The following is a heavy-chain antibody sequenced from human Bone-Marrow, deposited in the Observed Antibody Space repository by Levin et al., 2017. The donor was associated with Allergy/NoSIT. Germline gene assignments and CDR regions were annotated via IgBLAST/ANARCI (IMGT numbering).Heavy chain of an antibody. Sequence: GGSLRLSCAASGFTFSSYWMHWVRQAPGKGLVWVSRINSDGSSTSYADSVKGRFTISRDNAKNTLYLQMNSLRAEDTAVYYCARGRPTYYYGSGSYYNFDYYYYYGMDVWGQGTTVTVSS. V-gene: IGHV3-74*01. D-gene: IGHD3-10*01. CDR1: GFTFSSYW. J-gene: IGHJ6*02. CDR3: ARGRPTYYYGSGSYYNFDYYYYYGMDV. CDR2: INSDGSST.